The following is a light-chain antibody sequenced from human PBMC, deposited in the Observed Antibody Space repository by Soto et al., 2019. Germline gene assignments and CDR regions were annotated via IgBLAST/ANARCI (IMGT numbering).Light chain of an antibody. CDR3: QQYNSYPWT. J-gene: IGKJ1*01. V-gene: IGKV1-33*01. Sequence: DIQMTQSPSSLSASVGNRVTITCQASQDIATYLNWYQQKPGKAPNLLIYDASNLETGVPSRFSGGGSGTEFTLTISSLQPDDFATYYCQQYNSYPWTFGQGTKVDIK. CDR2: DAS. CDR1: QDIATY.